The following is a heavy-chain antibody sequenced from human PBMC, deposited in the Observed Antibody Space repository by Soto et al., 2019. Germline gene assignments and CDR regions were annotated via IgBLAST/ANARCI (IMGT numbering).Heavy chain of an antibody. Sequence: QVQLQESGPGLVKPSQTMSLTCTVSGGSISSGDYYWGWILQPPGKGLEWIGYIYYSGSTYYNPSLKSRVTISVDTSKNQYSLKLSSVTDADTAVYYCARASPVVTDVWGQGTTVTVSS. CDR2: IYYSGST. CDR3: ARASPVVTDV. CDR1: GGSISSGDYY. J-gene: IGHJ6*02. D-gene: IGHD5-18*01. V-gene: IGHV4-30-4*01.